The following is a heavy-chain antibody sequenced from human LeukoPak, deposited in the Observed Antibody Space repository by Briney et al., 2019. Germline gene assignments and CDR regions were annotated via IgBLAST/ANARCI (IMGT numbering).Heavy chain of an antibody. CDR1: GDPFTDYN. J-gene: IGHJ4*02. D-gene: IGHD3-9*01. CDR3: ALTGYFYDF. V-gene: IGHV1-2*02. CDR2: IHPNSGVT. Sequence: ASVMVSCKASGDPFTDYNIHWVRQAPGQGLEWMGWIHPNSGVTNYAQKFQGRFTMTRDTSISTAYMELSRLRSDDTAVYYCALTGYFYDFWGQGTMVTVSS.